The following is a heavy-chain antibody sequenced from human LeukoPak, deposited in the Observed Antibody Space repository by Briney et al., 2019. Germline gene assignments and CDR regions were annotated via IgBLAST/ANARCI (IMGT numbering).Heavy chain of an antibody. CDR1: AFSFSDSW. J-gene: IGHJ6*02. Sequence: PGPSLRLSCVAAAFSFSDSWMSWVRQAPGKWLGWVADIDKDGSVRDYVDSVKARFTISSDNAKNSLYLHMDSLRAEDTAVYYCATYTNWVAGDVWGQGTTVSVSS. D-gene: IGHD7-27*01. CDR3: ATYTNWVAGDV. CDR2: IDKDGSVR. V-gene: IGHV3-7*01.